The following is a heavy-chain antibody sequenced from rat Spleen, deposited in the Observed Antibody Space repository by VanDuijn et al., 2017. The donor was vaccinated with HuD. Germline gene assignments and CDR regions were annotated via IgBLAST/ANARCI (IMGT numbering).Heavy chain of an antibody. CDR2: ISYTTST. V-gene: IGHV3-1*01. CDR3: ARSRYNNYYFDY. D-gene: IGHD1-10*01. Sequence: EVQLQESGPGLVKPSQSLSLTCSVTNYSITSDYWGWIRKFPGNKMEWIGHISYTTSTTYNPSLKSRISITRDTSKNQFFLQVNSVTTEDTATYYCARSRYNNYYFDYWGQGVMVAVSS. J-gene: IGHJ2*01. CDR1: NYSITSDY.